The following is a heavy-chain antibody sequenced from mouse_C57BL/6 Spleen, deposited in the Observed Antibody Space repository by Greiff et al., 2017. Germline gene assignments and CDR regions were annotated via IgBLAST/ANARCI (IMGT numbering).Heavy chain of an antibody. V-gene: IGHV1-64*01. CDR1: GYTFTSYW. D-gene: IGHD1-1*01. Sequence: VQLQQPGAELVKPGASVQLSCKASGYTFTSYWMHWVKQRPGQGLEWIGMIHPNSGSTNYNEKFKSKATLTVDKSSSTAYMQLSSLTSEDSAVYYCARAFITTVVATDYWGQGTTLTVSS. CDR3: ARAFITTVVATDY. CDR2: IHPNSGST. J-gene: IGHJ2*01.